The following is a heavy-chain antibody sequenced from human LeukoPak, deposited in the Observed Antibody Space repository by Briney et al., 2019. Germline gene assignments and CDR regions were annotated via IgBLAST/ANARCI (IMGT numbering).Heavy chain of an antibody. D-gene: IGHD1-26*01. CDR3: ARDLGATLSYYYYMDV. CDR1: GGTFSSYA. Sequence: SVKVSCKASGGTFSSYAISWVRQAPGQGLEWMGGIIPIFGTANYAQKFQGRVTMTTDEATSTAYMELSSLRSEDTAVYYCARDLGATLSYYYYMDVWGKGTTVTVSS. J-gene: IGHJ6*03. CDR2: IIPIFGTA. V-gene: IGHV1-69*05.